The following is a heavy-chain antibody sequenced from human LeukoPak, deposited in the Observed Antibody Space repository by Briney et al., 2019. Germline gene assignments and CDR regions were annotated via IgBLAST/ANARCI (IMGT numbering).Heavy chain of an antibody. CDR3: TTVASNWHADY. D-gene: IGHD1-1*01. V-gene: IGHV3-15*01. Sequence: GGSLRLSCAASGFTVSNAWMNWVRQAPGQGLEWVGRIKSKSYGGTTDYAAPVKGRFTISRDDSQNMVYLQMNSLKTEDTAVYYCTTVASNWHADYWGQGTLVTVSS. CDR2: IKSKSYGGTT. CDR1: GFTVSNAW. J-gene: IGHJ4*02.